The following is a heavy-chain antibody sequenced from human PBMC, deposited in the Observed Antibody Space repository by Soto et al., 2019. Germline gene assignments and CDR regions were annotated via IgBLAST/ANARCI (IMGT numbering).Heavy chain of an antibody. Sequence: QVQLQESGPGLVKPSGTLPLTCAVSSDSISSSNWWSWVRQTPGKGLEWIGEIYQSGSTNYNPSLKSRVTISIDKSKNQFSLKLSSVTAADTAVYYCARGSSYFEGSYYYMDVWGKGTTVTVSS. CDR2: IYQSGST. J-gene: IGHJ6*03. V-gene: IGHV4-4*02. CDR1: SDSISSSNW. CDR3: ARGSSYFEGSYYYMDV. D-gene: IGHD3-22*01.